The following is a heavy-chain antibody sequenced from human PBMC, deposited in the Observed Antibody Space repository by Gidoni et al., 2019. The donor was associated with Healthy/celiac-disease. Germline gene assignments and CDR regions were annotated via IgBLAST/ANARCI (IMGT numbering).Heavy chain of an antibody. Sequence: QVQLVVSGGGMVHPGRSLRLSCAASGLTFSSYGMHWVRQAPGKGLEWVAVISYDGSNKYYADSVKGRFTISRDNSKNRLYLQMNSLRAEDTAVYYCAKDVRYGDYGGAFDIWGQGTMVTVSS. J-gene: IGHJ3*02. D-gene: IGHD4-17*01. V-gene: IGHV3-30*18. CDR2: ISYDGSNK. CDR3: AKDVRYGDYGGAFDI. CDR1: GLTFSSYG.